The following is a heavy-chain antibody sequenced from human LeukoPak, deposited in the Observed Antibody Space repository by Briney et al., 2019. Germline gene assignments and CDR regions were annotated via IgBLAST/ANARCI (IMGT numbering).Heavy chain of an antibody. CDR2: ISGSGGST. V-gene: IGHV3-23*01. CDR1: GFTFSSYA. CDR3: ARGLPNYYGMDV. J-gene: IGHJ6*02. Sequence: GGSLRLSCAASGFTFSSYAMSWVRQAPGKGLEWVSAISGSGGSTYYADSVKGRFTTSRDNAKNTVYLQMNSLRTEDTAVYYCARGLPNYYGMDVWGQGTTVTVSS.